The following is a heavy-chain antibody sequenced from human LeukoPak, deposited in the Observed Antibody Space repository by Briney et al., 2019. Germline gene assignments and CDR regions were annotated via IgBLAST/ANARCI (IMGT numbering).Heavy chain of an antibody. CDR3: ARVGISGPNLPTDDY. J-gene: IGHJ4*02. CDR1: GDTLTEFA. V-gene: IGHV1-24*01. CDR2: FDPEDGET. D-gene: IGHD6-19*01. Sequence: ASVKVSCKVSGDTLTEFAMHWVRQAPGKGLEWMGGFDPEDGETIYAQKFQGRVIMSEDTPTDTAYMELSSLRSEDTAVYYCARVGISGPNLPTDDYWGQGTLVTVSS.